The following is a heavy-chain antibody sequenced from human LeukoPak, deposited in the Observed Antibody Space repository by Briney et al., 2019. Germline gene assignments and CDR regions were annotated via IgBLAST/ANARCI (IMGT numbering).Heavy chain of an antibody. J-gene: IGHJ4*02. CDR2: INHNGNVN. V-gene: IGHV3-7*03. CDR3: AKVYGSSGYYSS. Sequence: GGSLRLSCAASGFTFSSYWMNWARQAPGKGLEWVASINHNGNVNYYVDSVKGRFTISRDNSKNTLYLQMNSLRAEDTAVYYCAKVYGSSGYYSSWGQGTLVTVSS. CDR1: GFTFSSYW. D-gene: IGHD3-22*01.